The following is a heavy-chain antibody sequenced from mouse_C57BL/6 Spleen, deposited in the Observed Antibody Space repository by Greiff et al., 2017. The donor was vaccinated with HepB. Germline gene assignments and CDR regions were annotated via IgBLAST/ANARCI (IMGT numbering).Heavy chain of an antibody. V-gene: IGHV1-15*01. CDR2: IDPETGGT. CDR1: GYTFTDYE. CDR3: TRWRPYYFDY. J-gene: IGHJ2*01. Sequence: VQLQQSGAELVRPGASVTLSCKASGYTFTDYEMHWVKQTPVHGLEWIGAIDPETGGTAYNQKFKGKAILTADKSSSTAYMELRSLTSEDSAVYYCTRWRPYYFDYWGQGTTLTVSS.